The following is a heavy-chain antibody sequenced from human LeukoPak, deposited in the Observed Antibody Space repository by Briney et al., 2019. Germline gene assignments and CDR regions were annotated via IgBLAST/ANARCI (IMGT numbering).Heavy chain of an antibody. CDR3: ARDGWFGELLSY. V-gene: IGHV3-21*01. J-gene: IGHJ4*02. CDR1: EFTFSSYW. Sequence: GGSLRLSCTASEFTFSSYWMSWVRQAPGKGLEWVSSISSSSSYIYYADSVKGRFTISRDNAKNSLCLQMNSLRAEDTAVYYCARDGWFGELLSYWGQGTLVTVSS. D-gene: IGHD3-10*01. CDR2: ISSSSSYI.